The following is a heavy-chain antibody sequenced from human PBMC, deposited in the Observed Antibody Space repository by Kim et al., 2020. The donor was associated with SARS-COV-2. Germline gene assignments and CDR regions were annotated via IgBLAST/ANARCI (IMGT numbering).Heavy chain of an antibody. Sequence: GGSLRLSCAASGFTFSSYAMHWVRQAPGKGLEWVAVISYDGSNKYYADSVKGRFTISRDNSKNTLYLQMNSLRAEDTAVYYCARDSWYYDILTGYYNLGPYYYNYYYMDVWGKGTTVTVSS. D-gene: IGHD3-9*01. CDR1: GFTFSSYA. J-gene: IGHJ6*03. V-gene: IGHV3-30-3*01. CDR3: ARDSWYYDILTGYYNLGPYYYNYYYMDV. CDR2: ISYDGSNK.